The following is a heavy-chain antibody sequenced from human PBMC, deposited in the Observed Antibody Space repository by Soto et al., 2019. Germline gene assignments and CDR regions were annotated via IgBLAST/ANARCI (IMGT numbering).Heavy chain of an antibody. CDR1: GGSISSSSYY. CDR3: ARGVVVISYYYYGMDV. V-gene: IGHV4-39*01. CDR2: IYYSGST. D-gene: IGHD3-22*01. J-gene: IGHJ6*02. Sequence: QLQPQESGPGLVKPSETLSLTCTVSGGSISSSSYYWGWIRQPPGKGLEWIGSIYYSGSTYYNPSLKSRVTISVDTSKNQLSLKLSSVTAADTAVYYCARGVVVISYYYYGMDVWGQGTTVTVSS.